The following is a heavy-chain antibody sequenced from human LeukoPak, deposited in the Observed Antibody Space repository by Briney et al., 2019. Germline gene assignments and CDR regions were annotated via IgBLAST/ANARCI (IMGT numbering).Heavy chain of an antibody. CDR2: IYYSGST. Sequence: NSSETLSLTCTVSGGSISSYYWSWIRQPPGKGLEWIGYIYYSGSTNYNPSLKSRVTISVDTSKNLFSLKLSSVTAADTAVYYCARDFSAAGAFDYWGQGTLVTVSS. CDR1: GGSISSYY. D-gene: IGHD6-13*01. CDR3: ARDFSAAGAFDY. V-gene: IGHV4-59*01. J-gene: IGHJ4*02.